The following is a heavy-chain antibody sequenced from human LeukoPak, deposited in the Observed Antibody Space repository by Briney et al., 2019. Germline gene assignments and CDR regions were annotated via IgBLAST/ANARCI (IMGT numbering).Heavy chain of an antibody. V-gene: IGHV7-4-1*02. CDR2: INTNTGNP. CDR1: GYTFTNYA. Sequence: ASVKVSCKASGYTFTNYATSWVRQAPGQGLEWMGWINTNTGNPTLAQGFTGRFVISFDTSVNTAYLQISSLKAEDTAVYYCARDFVPTQYCTNGVCYRRGDYWGQGTLVTVSS. D-gene: IGHD2-8*01. J-gene: IGHJ4*02. CDR3: ARDFVPTQYCTNGVCYRRGDY.